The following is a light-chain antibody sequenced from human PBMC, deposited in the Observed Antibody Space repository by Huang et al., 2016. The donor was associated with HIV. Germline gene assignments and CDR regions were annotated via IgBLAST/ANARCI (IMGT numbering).Light chain of an antibody. CDR1: QSVSSSY. J-gene: IGKJ1*01. CDR2: GAT. Sequence: EIVLTQSPGTLSLSPGESATLSCRASQSVSSSYLAWYQQKPGQAPRLLIYGATSSATGIPDRFSGSGSGTDFTLTISRLEPEDFAVYYCQQYGSSRTFGQGTKVEIK. CDR3: QQYGSSRT. V-gene: IGKV3-20*01.